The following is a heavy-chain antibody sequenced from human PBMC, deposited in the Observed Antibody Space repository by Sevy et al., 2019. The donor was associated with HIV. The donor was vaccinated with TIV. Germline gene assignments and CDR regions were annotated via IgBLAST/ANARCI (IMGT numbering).Heavy chain of an antibody. J-gene: IGHJ4*02. Sequence: GGSLRLSCAASGFIFSTYGMHWVRQAPGKGLEWVAVIWIDGSNTYYADSVKGRFTISRDIAKNTLHLQMNSLRAEDTAVYYCARDLEFYDYGDYGPAFMPDYWGQGSLVTVSS. V-gene: IGHV3-33*01. D-gene: IGHD4-17*01. CDR1: GFIFSTYG. CDR2: IWIDGSNT. CDR3: ARDLEFYDYGDYGPAFMPDY.